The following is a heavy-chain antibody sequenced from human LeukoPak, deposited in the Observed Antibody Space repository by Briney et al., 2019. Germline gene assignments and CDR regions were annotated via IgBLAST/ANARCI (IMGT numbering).Heavy chain of an antibody. V-gene: IGHV4-31*03. D-gene: IGHD7-27*01. CDR2: IFYSGTT. CDR3: ARDLGGLGKIDY. J-gene: IGHJ4*02. CDR1: GGSFSSGGYY. Sequence: SQTLSLTCTVSGGSFSSGGYYWSWIRQHPGRGLEWIGYIFYSGTTYYNPSLKSRVIISVDASKNQFSLRLSSVTAADTAVYYCARDLGGLGKIDYWGQGTLVTVSS.